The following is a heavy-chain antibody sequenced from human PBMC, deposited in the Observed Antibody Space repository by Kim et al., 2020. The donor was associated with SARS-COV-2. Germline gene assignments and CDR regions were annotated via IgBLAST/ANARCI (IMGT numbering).Heavy chain of an antibody. CDR1: GFTFSSYG. D-gene: IGHD2-2*01. CDR2: ISYDGSNK. CDR3: AKDHRDIVVVPAAMGAYYYYMDV. V-gene: IGHV3-30*18. J-gene: IGHJ6*03. Sequence: GGSLRLSCAASGFTFSSYGMHWVRQAPGKGLEWVAVISYDGSNKYYADSVKGRFTISRDNSKNTLYLQMNSLRAEDTAVYYCAKDHRDIVVVPAAMGAYYYYMDVWGKGTTVTVSS.